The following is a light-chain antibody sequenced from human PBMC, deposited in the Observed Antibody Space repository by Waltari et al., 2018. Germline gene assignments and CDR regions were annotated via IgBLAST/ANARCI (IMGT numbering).Light chain of an antibody. CDR1: HSVSSNK. J-gene: IGKJ1*01. Sequence: EIVLTQSPATLSLSPGDRATLPCRASHSVSSNKLAWYQQKPGQAPRLLIYAASSRATGITDRFSGSGSGTDFTLTISRVEPEDFAVYYCQQYANSPRTFGQGTKVEIK. CDR3: QQYANSPRT. V-gene: IGKV3-20*01. CDR2: AAS.